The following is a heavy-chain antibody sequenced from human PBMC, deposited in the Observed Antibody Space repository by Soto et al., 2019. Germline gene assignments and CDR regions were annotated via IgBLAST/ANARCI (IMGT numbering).Heavy chain of an antibody. CDR2: MNPNRTNT. CDR1: GYTFTTYD. CDR3: VRGGFLSHDHVIIAPATLGFDP. J-gene: IGHJ5*02. Sequence: QVQLMQSGAEVKKPGASVKVSCKASGYTFTTYDINWVRQAPGQGLEWMGWMNPNRTNTGYAEKFQCRVPMTRDTSISTAYRELSSLRYDDTAVYYCVRGGFLSHDHVIIAPATLGFDPWGQGTLVTVSS. V-gene: IGHV1-8*01. D-gene: IGHD2-2*01.